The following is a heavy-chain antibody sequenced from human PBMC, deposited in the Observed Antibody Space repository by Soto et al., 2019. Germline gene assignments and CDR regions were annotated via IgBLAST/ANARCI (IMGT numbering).Heavy chain of an antibody. CDR2: IHYSGRT. Sequence: LSLTCSVSNGSISGFYWTWIRQPPGKILEWIGYIHYSGRTDYNPSLTSRATMSVDTSKNQFSLNLKSITAADTAVYYCVRVGMGIGNHFDSWGRGTLVTVSS. CDR3: VRVGMGIGNHFDS. J-gene: IGHJ4*02. V-gene: IGHV4-59*12. D-gene: IGHD1-26*01. CDR1: NGSISGFY.